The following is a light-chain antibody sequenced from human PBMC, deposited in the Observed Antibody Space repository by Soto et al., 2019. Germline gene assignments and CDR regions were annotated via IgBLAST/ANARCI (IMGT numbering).Light chain of an antibody. CDR1: SSNIGAGYD. V-gene: IGLV1-40*01. CDR2: GNN. J-gene: IGLJ3*02. CDR3: QSYDTSLRAWV. Sequence: QPVLTQPPSVSGAPGQRVTISCTGGSSNIGAGYDVHWYRQFPGTAPKLLVYGNNNRPSGISDRFSASKSGPSASLAITGLQAEDEADYYCQSYDTSLRAWVFGGGTKLTVL.